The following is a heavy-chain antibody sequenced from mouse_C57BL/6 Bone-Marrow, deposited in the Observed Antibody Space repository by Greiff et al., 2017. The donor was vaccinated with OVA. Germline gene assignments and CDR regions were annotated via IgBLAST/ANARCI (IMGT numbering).Heavy chain of an antibody. CDR2: IYPGSGNT. Sequence: QVQLQQSGPELVKPGASVKISCKASGYSFTSYYIHWVKQRPGQGLEWIGWIYPGSGNTKYNEKFKGKATLTADTSSSTAYMQLSSLTSEDSAVYYCARWITTDYYAMDYWGQGTSVTVSS. CDR1: GYSFTSYY. D-gene: IGHD1-1*01. J-gene: IGHJ4*01. V-gene: IGHV1-66*01. CDR3: ARWITTDYYAMDY.